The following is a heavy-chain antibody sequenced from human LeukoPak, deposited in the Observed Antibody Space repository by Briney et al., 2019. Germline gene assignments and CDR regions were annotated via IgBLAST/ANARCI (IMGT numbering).Heavy chain of an antibody. J-gene: IGHJ4*02. CDR2: IYHSGST. V-gene: IGHV4-38-2*02. CDR3: ATTPREYSSTWYYFDY. CDR1: GYSISSGYY. Sequence: KPSETLSLTCNVYGYSISSGYYWAGIRQSPGKGLEWIGSIYHSGSTYYNPSLKSRVTMSVDTSKKQFSLNLSSVTAADTAVYYCATTPREYSSTWYYFDYWGQGILVTVSS. D-gene: IGHD6-13*01.